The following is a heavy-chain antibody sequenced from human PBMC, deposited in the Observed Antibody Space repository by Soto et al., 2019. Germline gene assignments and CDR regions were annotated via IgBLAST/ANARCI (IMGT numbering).Heavy chain of an antibody. CDR2: IRSKHNNYAT. CDR1: GFTFSDSA. J-gene: IGHJ2*01. V-gene: IGHV3-73*02. Sequence: EVQLVESGGGLVQPGGSLKLSCAASGFTFSDSAMHWVRQASGEGLEWLGRIRSKHNNYATEYGASLKGRFTIARDDSKKTTDLQMSNLNTEDTAVYYCVRYSRTLGWFFDLWGRGTLVTVSS. CDR3: VRYSRTLGWFFDL. D-gene: IGHD2-15*01.